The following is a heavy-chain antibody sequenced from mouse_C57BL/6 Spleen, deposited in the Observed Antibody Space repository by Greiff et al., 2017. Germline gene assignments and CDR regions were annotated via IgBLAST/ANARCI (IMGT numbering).Heavy chain of an antibody. V-gene: IGHV1-64*01. CDR3: ARSITTVVATHWYFDV. CDR2: IHPNSGST. Sequence: QVQLQQPGAELVKPGASVKLSCKASGYTFTSYWMHWVKQRPGQGLEWIGMIHPNSGSTNYNEKFKSKATLTVDKSSSTAYMQLSSLTSEDSAVDYCARSITTVVATHWYFDVWGTGTTGTVSS. D-gene: IGHD1-1*01. J-gene: IGHJ1*03. CDR1: GYTFTSYW.